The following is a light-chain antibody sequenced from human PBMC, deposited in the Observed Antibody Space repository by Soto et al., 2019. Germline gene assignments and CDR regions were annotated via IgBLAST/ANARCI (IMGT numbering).Light chain of an antibody. V-gene: IGLV2-14*01. J-gene: IGLJ1*01. CDR1: SSDVGGYNY. CDR2: EVS. CDR3: SSYTSSSTLLYV. Sequence: QSVLAQPASVSGPPGQSITISCTGTSSDVGGYNYVSWYQQHPGKAPKLMIYEVSNRPSGVSNRFSGSKSGNTASLTISGLQAEDEADYYCSSYTSSSTLLYVFGTGTKV.